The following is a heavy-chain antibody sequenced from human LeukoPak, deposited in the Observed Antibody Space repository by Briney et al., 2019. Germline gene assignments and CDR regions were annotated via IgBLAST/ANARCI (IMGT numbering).Heavy chain of an antibody. V-gene: IGHV4-59*01. Sequence: PSETLSLTCTVSGGSISSYYWSWIRQPPGKGLEWIGYIYYSGSTNYNPSLKSRVTISVDTSKHQFSLKLRSVTAADTAVYYCASFVWGGAGRILVSWGQGTLVTVSS. D-gene: IGHD2-8*01. CDR3: ASFVWGGAGRILVS. CDR2: IYYSGST. J-gene: IGHJ4*02. CDR1: GGSISSYY.